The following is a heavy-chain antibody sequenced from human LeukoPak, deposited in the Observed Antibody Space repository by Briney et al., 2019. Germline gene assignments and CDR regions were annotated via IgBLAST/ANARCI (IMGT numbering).Heavy chain of an antibody. V-gene: IGHV1-24*01. Sequence: ASVKVSCKVSGYTLTELSMHWVRQAPGKGLEWMGGFDPEDGETIYAQKFQGRVTMTEDTSTDTAYMELSSLRSEDTAVYYCATGLFHYDFWSGQGYWGQGTPVTVSS. CDR3: ATGLFHYDFWSGQGY. J-gene: IGHJ4*02. D-gene: IGHD3-3*01. CDR2: FDPEDGET. CDR1: GYTLTELS.